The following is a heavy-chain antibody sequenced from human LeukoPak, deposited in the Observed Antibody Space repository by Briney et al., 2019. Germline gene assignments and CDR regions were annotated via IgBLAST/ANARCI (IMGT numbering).Heavy chain of an antibody. Sequence: GSLRLSCAASGFTFSTYGMHWVRQCPGEGLEWIGEVRHGGVTNYNPSLMGRVAISADTSKNQFSLTLTSVTAADTAVYYCARGRHYYGDYIRSFPDAFHVWGRGTVVSVSS. V-gene: IGHV4-34*01. CDR2: VRHGGVT. D-gene: IGHD4-17*01. CDR3: ARGRHYYGDYIRSFPDAFHV. J-gene: IGHJ3*01. CDR1: GFTFSTYG.